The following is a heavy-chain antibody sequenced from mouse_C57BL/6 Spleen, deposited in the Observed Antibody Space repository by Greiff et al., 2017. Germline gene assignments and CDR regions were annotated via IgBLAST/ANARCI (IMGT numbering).Heavy chain of an antibody. Sequence: EVQLQQSGPVLVKPGPSVKISCKASGFTFTDYYMHWVKQSHGKSLEWIGLVYPYNGGTSYNQKFKGKATLTVDTSSRTAYMELNSLTSEDSAVYYCASGPYYGSSYGSYFDYWGQGTTLTVSS. V-gene: IGHV1-36*01. CDR3: ASGPYYGSSYGSYFDY. CDR2: VYPYNGGT. D-gene: IGHD1-1*01. CDR1: GFTFTDYY. J-gene: IGHJ2*01.